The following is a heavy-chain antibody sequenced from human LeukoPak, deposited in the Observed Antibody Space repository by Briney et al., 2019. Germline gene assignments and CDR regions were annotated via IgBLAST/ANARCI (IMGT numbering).Heavy chain of an antibody. D-gene: IGHD6-6*01. CDR3: ARDQYSSSSFDY. V-gene: IGHV3-48*02. J-gene: IGHJ4*02. CDR2: ISSSSSTI. Sequence: GGSLRLSCAASGFTFSSYSMNWVRQAPGKGLEWASYISSSSSTIYYADSVKGRFTISRDNAKNPLYLQMNSLRDEDTAVYYCARDQYSSSSFDYWGQGTLVTVSS. CDR1: GFTFSSYS.